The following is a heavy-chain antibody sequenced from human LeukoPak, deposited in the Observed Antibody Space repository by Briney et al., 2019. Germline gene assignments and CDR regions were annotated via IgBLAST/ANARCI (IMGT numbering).Heavy chain of an antibody. J-gene: IGHJ5*02. V-gene: IGHV1-24*01. CDR1: GYTLTELS. Sequence: ASVKVSCKVSGYTLTELSMHWVRQDPGKGLEWMGGFDPEDGETIYAQKFQGRVTMTEDTSTDAAYMELSSLRSEDTAVYYCATFVVVTAIGWFDPWGQGTLVTVSS. D-gene: IGHD2-21*02. CDR3: ATFVVVTAIGWFDP. CDR2: FDPEDGET.